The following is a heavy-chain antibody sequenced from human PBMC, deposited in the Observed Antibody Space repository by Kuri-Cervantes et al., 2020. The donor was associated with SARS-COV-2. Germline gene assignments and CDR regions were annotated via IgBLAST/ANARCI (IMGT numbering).Heavy chain of an antibody. CDR3: AREGGLLWFGESSGYNWFDP. V-gene: IGHV3-21*01. CDR2: ISSSTSYI. D-gene: IGHD3-10*01. Sequence: GESLKISCAASGFTFSSYSMNWIRQAPGKGLEWVSSISSSTSYIYYADSVKGRFTISRDNAKNSVYLQMNSLRAEDTAVYYCAREGGLLWFGESSGYNWFDPWGQGTLVTVSS. CDR1: GFTFSSYS. J-gene: IGHJ5*02.